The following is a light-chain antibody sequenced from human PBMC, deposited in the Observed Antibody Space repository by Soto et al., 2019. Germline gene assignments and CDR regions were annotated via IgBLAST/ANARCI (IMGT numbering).Light chain of an antibody. J-gene: IGLJ7*01. V-gene: IGLV1-44*01. CDR2: NNN. Sequence: QSVLTQPPSASGTPGQRVTISCSGSPSNIGSNTINWYQQLPGTAPKLLIYNNNQRPSGVPDRFSGSKSGTSASLAISGLQSEDEADYYCAAWDDSLNGAVFGGGTQLTVL. CDR1: PSNIGSNT. CDR3: AAWDDSLNGAV.